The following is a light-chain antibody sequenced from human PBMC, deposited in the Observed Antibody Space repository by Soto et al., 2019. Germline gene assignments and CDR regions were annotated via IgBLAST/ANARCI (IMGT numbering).Light chain of an antibody. CDR2: KAS. J-gene: IGKJ1*01. Sequence: IVLTQSPLSLPVTLGQPASISCRASQSLVHSDGSTYLNWFQQRPGQSPRRLIYKASNRDSGVTDRFSGSGSGTDFTLSISRVDADDVGVYYCMQGITFTFGQGTRVEIK. V-gene: IGKV2-30*02. CDR1: QSLVHSDGSTY. CDR3: MQGITFT.